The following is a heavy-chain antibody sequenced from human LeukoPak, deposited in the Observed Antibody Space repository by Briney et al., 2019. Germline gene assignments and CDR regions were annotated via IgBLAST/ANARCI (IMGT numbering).Heavy chain of an antibody. Sequence: PGGSLRLSCAASGFTFDDYCMSWVRQAPGKGLEWVSGINWNGGSTVYAGSVKGRFTISRDNAKNSLYLQMNSLRAENTALYYCARDRITIFGVVIDYWGQGTLVTVSS. CDR1: GFTFDDYC. CDR3: ARDRITIFGVVIDY. D-gene: IGHD3-3*01. V-gene: IGHV3-20*04. CDR2: INWNGGST. J-gene: IGHJ4*02.